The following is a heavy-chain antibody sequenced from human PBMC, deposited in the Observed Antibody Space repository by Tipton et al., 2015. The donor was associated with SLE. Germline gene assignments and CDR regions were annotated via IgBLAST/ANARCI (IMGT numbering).Heavy chain of an antibody. J-gene: IGHJ4*02. CDR3: IRYDNGWD. D-gene: IGHD3-10*01. V-gene: IGHV3-74*01. Sequence: GSLRLSCVASDSVTTNYMHWVRQGPGKGLVWVSRIKTDDSSTNYADSGKGRFTISRDNAKNTLYLQMNSLRAEDTAMYYCIRYDNGWDWGQGTLVTVSS. CDR2: IKTDDSST. CDR1: DSVTTNY.